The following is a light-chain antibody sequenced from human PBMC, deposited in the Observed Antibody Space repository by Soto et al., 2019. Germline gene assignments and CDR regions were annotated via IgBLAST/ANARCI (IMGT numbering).Light chain of an antibody. CDR3: QQYNKWPAIT. Sequence: EIVMTQSPPTLSVSPGERAALSCRASQSISSNLAWYQQKPGQAPRLLIYGASTRATGIPARFSGSGSGTEVTLTISSLQSEDCAVYYCQQYNKWPAITFGQGTRLEIK. CDR2: GAS. V-gene: IGKV3D-15*01. J-gene: IGKJ5*01. CDR1: QSISSN.